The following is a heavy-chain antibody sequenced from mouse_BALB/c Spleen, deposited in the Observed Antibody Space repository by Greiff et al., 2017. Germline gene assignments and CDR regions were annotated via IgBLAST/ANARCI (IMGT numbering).Heavy chain of an antibody. CDR3: ARRERYDGYAMDY. J-gene: IGHJ4*01. D-gene: IGHD2-14*01. Sequence: VQLQQSGAELLKPGASVKISCKATGYTFSSYWIEWVKQRPGHGLEWIGEILPGSGSTNYNEKFKGKATLTADKSSSTAYMQLSSLTSDDSAVYFCARRERYDGYAMDYWGEGTSDTASS. CDR2: ILPGSGST. V-gene: IGHV1-9*01. CDR1: GYTFSSYW.